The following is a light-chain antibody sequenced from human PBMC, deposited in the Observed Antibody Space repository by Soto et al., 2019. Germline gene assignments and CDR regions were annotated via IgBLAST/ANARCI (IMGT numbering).Light chain of an antibody. V-gene: IGLV2-14*01. CDR2: DVS. CDR3: SSYTSSSTFHYV. Sequence: QSALTQPASVPGSPGQSITISCTGTSSDVGGYSYVSWYQQHPGKAPKLMIYDVSNRPSGVSNRFSGSKSGNTASLTISGLQAEDEADYYCSSYTSSSTFHYVFGTGTKVTVL. J-gene: IGLJ1*01. CDR1: SSDVGGYSY.